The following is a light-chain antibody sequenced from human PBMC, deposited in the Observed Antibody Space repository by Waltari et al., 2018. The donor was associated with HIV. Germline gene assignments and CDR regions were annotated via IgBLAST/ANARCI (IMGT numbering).Light chain of an antibody. V-gene: IGLV1-51*02. CDR3: GTWDNSLSGSV. CDR2: EDN. J-gene: IGLJ1*01. CDR1: TPTLGDYS. Sequence: QSVLTHPPSVSAAPGQTVTLPFSGRTPTLGDYSVSWYHQVPGKAPKLLIYEDNKRPSGTPDRFSASKSGTSATLGITGLQTGDEADYYCGTWDNSLSGSVFGTGTKVTVL.